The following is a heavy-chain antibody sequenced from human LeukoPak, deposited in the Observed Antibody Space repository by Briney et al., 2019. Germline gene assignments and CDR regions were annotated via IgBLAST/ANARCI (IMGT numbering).Heavy chain of an antibody. CDR3: AAGHVRYFDWLFTL. CDR1: VGSISSSSYY. V-gene: IGHV4-39*01. J-gene: IGHJ4*02. D-gene: IGHD3-9*01. CDR2: IYYSGST. Sequence: SETLSLTCTVSVGSISSSSYYWGWIRQPPGKGLEWIGIIYYSGSTYYNPSLKSRVTISVDTSKNQFSLTLSSVTAAEKAVYYCAAGHVRYFDWLFTLWGQGTLVTVSS.